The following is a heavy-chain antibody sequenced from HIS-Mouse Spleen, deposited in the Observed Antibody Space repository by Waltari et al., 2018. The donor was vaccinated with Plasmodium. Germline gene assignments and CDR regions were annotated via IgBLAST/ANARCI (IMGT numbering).Heavy chain of an antibody. CDR1: GFTFRSFW. CDR2: IKQDGSEK. Sequence: AASGFTFRSFWMSWVRQAPGRGLEWVANIKQDGSEKYCVDFGKGRLTISRDNAKNSLYLQMNSLRAEDTAVYYCARDQGYDFWSAQNWFDPWGQGTLVTVSS. CDR3: ARDQGYDFWSAQNWFDP. J-gene: IGHJ5*02. V-gene: IGHV3-7*01. D-gene: IGHD3-3*01.